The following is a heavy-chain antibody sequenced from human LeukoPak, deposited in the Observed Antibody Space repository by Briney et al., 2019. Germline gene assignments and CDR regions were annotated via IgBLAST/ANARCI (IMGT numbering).Heavy chain of an antibody. D-gene: IGHD3-10*01. V-gene: IGHV1-24*01. CDR2: FDPEDGET. CDR3: ATDIPRRVRGVVYSSFGMDV. CDR1: GYTLTDLS. J-gene: IGHJ6*02. Sequence: ASVKVSCKVSGYTLTDLSMHWVQQAPGKGLEWLGGFDPEDGETIYAQKFQGRVTLAEDTSTDTAYMELSSLRSEDTAAYYCATDIPRRVRGVVYSSFGMDVWGQGTTVTVSS.